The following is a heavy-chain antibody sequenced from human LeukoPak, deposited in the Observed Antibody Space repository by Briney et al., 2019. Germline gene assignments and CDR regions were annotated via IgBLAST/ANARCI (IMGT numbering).Heavy chain of an antibody. D-gene: IGHD4/OR15-4a*01. CDR3: AGDGYGGNPDY. CDR1: GGSISSGSYY. CDR2: IYTSGST. Sequence: PSETLSLTCTVSGGSISSGSYYWSWIRQPAGKGLEWIGRIYTSGSTNYNPSLKSRVTISVDTSKNQFSLKLSSVTAADTAVYYCAGDGYGGNPDYWGQGTLVTVSS. V-gene: IGHV4-61*02. J-gene: IGHJ4*02.